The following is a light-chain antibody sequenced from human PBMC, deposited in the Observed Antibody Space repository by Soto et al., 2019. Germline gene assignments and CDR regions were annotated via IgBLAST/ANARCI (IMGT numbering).Light chain of an antibody. CDR2: GAS. Sequence: EIVLTQSPGTLSLSPGERATLSCKASQSVSTNQLAWYQQKPGQAPRLLIYGASSRATGIPDRFSGSGSETDFTLTISRLEPEDFAVYYCQQYGSSPRTFGQGTKVDIK. V-gene: IGKV3-20*01. CDR3: QQYGSSPRT. CDR1: QSVSTNQ. J-gene: IGKJ1*01.